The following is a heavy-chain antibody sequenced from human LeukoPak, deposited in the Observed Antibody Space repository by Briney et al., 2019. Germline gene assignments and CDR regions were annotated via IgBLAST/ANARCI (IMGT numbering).Heavy chain of an antibody. CDR2: ISGSGGST. D-gene: IGHD3-16*01. J-gene: IGHJ6*02. CDR1: GFTFSSYA. Sequence: GGSLRLSCAASGFTFSSYAMSWVRQAPGKGLEWVSGISGSGGSTYYADSVKGRFTISRDNSKNTLYLQMNSLRAEDTALYYCPKDVFVGGGGYGMDVWGQGTTVIVSS. V-gene: IGHV3-23*01. CDR3: PKDVFVGGGGYGMDV.